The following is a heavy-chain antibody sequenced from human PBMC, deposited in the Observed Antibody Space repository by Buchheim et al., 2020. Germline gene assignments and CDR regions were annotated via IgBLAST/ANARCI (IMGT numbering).Heavy chain of an antibody. CDR3: ARHLFGDYGRNDY. V-gene: IGHV4-39*01. J-gene: IGHJ4*02. CDR1: GGSISGSGYY. D-gene: IGHD4-17*01. Sequence: QLRLQESGPRLVKPSETLSLTCTVSGGSISGSGYYWGWIRQPPGKGLEWIGSVYYSGSTYYNPSLKSRVTISVDTSKNQFSLRLSTLTAADTAVYYCARHLFGDYGRNDYWGQGTL. CDR2: VYYSGST.